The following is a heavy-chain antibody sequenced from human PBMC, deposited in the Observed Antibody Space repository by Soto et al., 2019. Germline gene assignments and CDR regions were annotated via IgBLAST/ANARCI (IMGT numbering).Heavy chain of an antibody. V-gene: IGHV1-18*01. CDR2: ISAYNGNT. J-gene: IGHJ5*02. Sequence: GASVKVSCKASGYTFITYGVAWVRQAPGQGLEWMGLISAYNGNTYYPQKFQGRVTITRDTSASKAYMELSSLRSEDTAVYYCARDRGYNWNYGWFDPWGQGTLVTVSS. CDR3: ARDRGYNWNYGWFDP. CDR1: GYTFITYG. D-gene: IGHD1-7*01.